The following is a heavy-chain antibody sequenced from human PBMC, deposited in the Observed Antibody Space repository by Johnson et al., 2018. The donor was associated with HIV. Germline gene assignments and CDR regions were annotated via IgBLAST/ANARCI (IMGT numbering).Heavy chain of an antibody. D-gene: IGHD5-24*01. CDR2: IYSGGRT. V-gene: IGHV3-66*01. CDR3: AKVLGEMATFDAFDI. Sequence: VQLVESGGGLVQPGGSLRLSCAASGFTVNSNYINWVRQAPGKGLECVSGIYSGGRTYYADSVKGRFTISRDNSKNTLYLQMNSLRAEDTAVYYCAKVLGEMATFDAFDIWGQGAMVTVSS. J-gene: IGHJ3*02. CDR1: GFTVNSNY.